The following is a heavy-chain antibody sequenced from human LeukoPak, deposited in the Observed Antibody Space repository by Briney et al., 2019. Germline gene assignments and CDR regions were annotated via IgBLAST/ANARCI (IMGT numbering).Heavy chain of an antibody. CDR1: GGSFSGYY. CDR2: INHSGST. D-gene: IGHD5-12*01. V-gene: IGHV4-34*01. J-gene: IGHJ4*02. Sequence: SETLSLTCAVYGGSFSGYYWSWIRQPPGKGLEWIGEINHSGSTNYNPSLKSRATISVDTSKNQFSLKLSSVTAADTAVYYCARVATTHFDYWGQGTLSPSPQ. CDR3: ARVATTHFDY.